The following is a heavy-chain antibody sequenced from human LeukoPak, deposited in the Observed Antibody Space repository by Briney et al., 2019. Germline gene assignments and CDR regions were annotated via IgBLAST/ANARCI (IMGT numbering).Heavy chain of an antibody. D-gene: IGHD1-26*01. CDR1: GFTFSSYA. CDR3: GRFATVGASTPHYFDS. V-gene: IGHV3-23*01. Sequence: GGSLRLSCTVSGFTFSSYAMNWVRQAPGKGLEWVSGISENDGSTYYADSVRGRFTISRDNSKNTLYLQMNSLRADEDTAIYYCGRFATVGASTPHYFDSWGQGTLVTVSS. CDR2: ISENDGST. J-gene: IGHJ4*02.